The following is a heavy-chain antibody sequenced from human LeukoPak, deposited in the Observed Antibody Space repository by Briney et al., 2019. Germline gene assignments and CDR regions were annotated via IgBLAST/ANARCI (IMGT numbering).Heavy chain of an antibody. V-gene: IGHV7-4-1*02. CDR3: ARVPSPIVGATPGFDY. CDR1: GYTFTTYA. D-gene: IGHD1-26*01. Sequence: ALVKVSCKASGYTFTTYAMNWVRQAPGQGLEWMGWINTNTGNPTYAQGFTGRFVFSLDTSVSTAYLQISSLKAEDTAVYYCARVPSPIVGATPGFDYWGQGTLVTVSS. CDR2: INTNTGNP. J-gene: IGHJ4*02.